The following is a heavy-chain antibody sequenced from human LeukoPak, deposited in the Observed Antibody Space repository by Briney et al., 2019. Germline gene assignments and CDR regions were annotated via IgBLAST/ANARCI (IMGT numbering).Heavy chain of an antibody. D-gene: IGHD5-24*01. J-gene: IGHJ4*02. CDR3: ARGRRDGYNLRNFDY. Sequence: VASVKVSCKASGYTFTSYDINWVRQATGQGLEWMGWMNPNSGNTGYAQKFQGRVTITRNTSISTAYMELSSLRPEDTAVYYCARGRRDGYNLRNFDYWGQGTLVTVSS. V-gene: IGHV1-8*03. CDR2: MNPNSGNT. CDR1: GYTFTSYD.